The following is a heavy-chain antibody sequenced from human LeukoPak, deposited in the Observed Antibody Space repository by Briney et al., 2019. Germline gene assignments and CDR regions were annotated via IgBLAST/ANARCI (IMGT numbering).Heavy chain of an antibody. Sequence: ASVKVSCKASGGTFSSYAISWVRQAPGQGLEWMGGIIPIFGTANYAQKLQGRVTMTTDTSTSTAYMELRSLRSDDTAVYYCARDGSNWGQGTLVTVSS. D-gene: IGHD2-2*01. CDR1: GGTFSSYA. CDR2: IIPIFGTA. V-gene: IGHV1-69*05. J-gene: IGHJ4*02. CDR3: ARDGSN.